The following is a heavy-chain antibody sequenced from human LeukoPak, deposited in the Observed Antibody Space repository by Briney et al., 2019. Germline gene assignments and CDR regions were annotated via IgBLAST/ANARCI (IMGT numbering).Heavy chain of an antibody. CDR1: GFTFSSYA. J-gene: IGHJ4*02. CDR2: ISYDGSNK. CDR3: ARDSRCSSTSCPPGNY. D-gene: IGHD2-2*01. Sequence: GGSLRLSCAASGFTFSSYAMHWVRQAPGKGLEWVAVISYDGSNKYYADSVKGRFTISRDNSENTLYLQMNSLRAEDTAVYYCARDSRCSSTSCPPGNYWGQGTLVTVSS. V-gene: IGHV3-30-3*01.